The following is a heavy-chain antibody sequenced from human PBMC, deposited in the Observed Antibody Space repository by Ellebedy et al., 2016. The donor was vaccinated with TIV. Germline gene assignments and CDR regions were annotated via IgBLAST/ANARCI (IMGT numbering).Heavy chain of an antibody. V-gene: IGHV5-51*01. CDR1: GNSFTSYW. J-gene: IGHJ3*02. CDR2: IYPGDSDT. D-gene: IGHD3-9*01. CDR3: ARNGEYFDWLSPQTNDAFDI. Sequence: GGSLRLSXKGSGNSFTSYWIGWVRLMPGKGLEWMGMIYPGDSDTRYSPSFQGQVTISVDKSISTAYLQWSSLKASDTAMYYCARNGEYFDWLSPQTNDAFDIWGQGTMVTVSS.